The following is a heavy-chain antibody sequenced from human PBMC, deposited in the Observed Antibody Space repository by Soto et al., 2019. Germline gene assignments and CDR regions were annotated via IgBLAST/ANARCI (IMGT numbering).Heavy chain of an antibody. CDR2: IWNDGSKK. CDR1: GFTFRTFG. V-gene: IGHV3-33*06. D-gene: IGHD1-1*01. CDR3: VNGNQNFFDY. J-gene: IGHJ4*02. Sequence: GGSLRLSCAASGFTFRTFGMHWVRQAPGKGLEWVSVIWNDGSKKFYADSVKGRFTISRDNSNNTLYLQMDSLRPEDTAVYYWVNGNQNFFDYWGQGTLVTVSS.